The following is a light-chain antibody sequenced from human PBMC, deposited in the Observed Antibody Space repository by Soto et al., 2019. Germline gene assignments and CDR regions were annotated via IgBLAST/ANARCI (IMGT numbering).Light chain of an antibody. CDR1: HSGSSSY. CDR2: GAS. V-gene: IGKV3-20*01. CDR3: QQYGSSRT. J-gene: IGKJ1*01. Sequence: EVVMTQSPATLSVSPGERATLSCRASHSGSSSYLAWYQQKPGQAPRLLIYGASSRATGIPDRFSGSGSGTDFPLTISRLEPEDFAVYYCQQYGSSRTFGQGTKVDI.